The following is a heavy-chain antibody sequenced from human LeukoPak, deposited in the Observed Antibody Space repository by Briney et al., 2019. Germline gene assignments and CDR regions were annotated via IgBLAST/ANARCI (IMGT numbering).Heavy chain of an antibody. D-gene: IGHD3-22*01. J-gene: IGHJ4*02. Sequence: SETLSLTCAVYGGSFSGYYWSWIRQPPGKGLEWIGEINHSGSTNYNPSLKSRVTISVDTSKNQFSLKLSSVTAADTAAYYCARDRYYYDSSGYLFDYWGQGTLVTVSS. CDR2: INHSGST. CDR1: GGSFSGYY. V-gene: IGHV4-34*01. CDR3: ARDRYYYDSSGYLFDY.